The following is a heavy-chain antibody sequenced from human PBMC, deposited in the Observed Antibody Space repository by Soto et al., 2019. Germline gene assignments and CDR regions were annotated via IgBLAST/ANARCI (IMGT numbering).Heavy chain of an antibody. Sequence: PGGSLRLSCTASGFTFRAYYMNWIRQAPGKGLEWVSYISTGGSTIFYADSVKGRFTISRDNDKNSLSLQMDSLRADDTAVYYCARQAARNYIDSWGQGNSVTVSS. CDR2: ISTGGSTI. V-gene: IGHV3-11*01. D-gene: IGHD6-6*01. J-gene: IGHJ4*02. CDR1: GFTFRAYY. CDR3: ARQAARNYIDS.